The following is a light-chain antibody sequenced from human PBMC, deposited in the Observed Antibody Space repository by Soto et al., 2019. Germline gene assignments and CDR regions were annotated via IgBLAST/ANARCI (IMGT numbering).Light chain of an antibody. CDR2: GVA. CDR3: SSYAGSNNFV. J-gene: IGLJ1*01. CDR1: SSDVGGYNY. V-gene: IGLV2-8*01. Sequence: QSALTQPPSASGSPGQSVTISCTGTSSDVGGYNYVSWFQQRPGKAPKVIIYGVANRPSGVPDRFSGSKSGNTASLTVSGLQAEDEADYYCSSYAGSNNFVFGTGTKVTVL.